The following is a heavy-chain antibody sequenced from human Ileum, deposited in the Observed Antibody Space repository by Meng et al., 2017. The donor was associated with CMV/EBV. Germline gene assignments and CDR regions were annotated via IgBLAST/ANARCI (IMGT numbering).Heavy chain of an antibody. CDR2: VYYSGTT. Sequence: QLQLQESGPGLVKPSETLSPTCTASGGSTTSSTYYWGWIRQPPGKGLEWIGSVYYSGTTYYNPSLKSRVNMSIDTSKNRFSLKLSSATAADTAVYYCARNVGFYSSQIAYWGQGALVTVSS. J-gene: IGHJ4*02. V-gene: IGHV4-39*07. CDR1: GGSTTSSTYY. D-gene: IGHD3-3*01. CDR3: ARNVGFYSSQIAY.